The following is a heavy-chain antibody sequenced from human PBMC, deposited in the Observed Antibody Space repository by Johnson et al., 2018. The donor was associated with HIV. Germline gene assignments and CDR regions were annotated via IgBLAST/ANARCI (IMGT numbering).Heavy chain of an antibody. V-gene: IGHV3-30*02. CDR1: GFTFSSYG. Sequence: QVQLVESGGGLVQPGGSLRLSCAAFGFTFSSYGMHWVRQAPGKGLEWVAFIRYDGSNKYYADSVKGRFTISRDISKNTIYLQMNSLRAEDTAMYYCARDGTETGPDDAFDIWGQGTMVTVSS. D-gene: IGHD1-1*01. CDR2: IRYDGSNK. J-gene: IGHJ3*02. CDR3: ARDGTETGPDDAFDI.